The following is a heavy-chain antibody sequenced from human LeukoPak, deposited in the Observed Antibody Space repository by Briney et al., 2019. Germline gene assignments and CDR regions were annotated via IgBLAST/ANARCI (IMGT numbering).Heavy chain of an antibody. CDR3: ARDRGVVIRGKGGRDGYKNPYYYMDV. J-gene: IGHJ6*03. Sequence: ASVKVSCKASGYTFTSYDITWVRQVSGQGLEWMGWMNPNSGNTDYAQKFQGRVTITRNTSISTAYMELSSLRSEDTAVYYCARDRGVVIRGKGGRDGYKNPYYYMDVWGKGTTVTISS. CDR2: MNPNSGNT. D-gene: IGHD5-24*01. V-gene: IGHV1-8*03. CDR1: GYTFTSYD.